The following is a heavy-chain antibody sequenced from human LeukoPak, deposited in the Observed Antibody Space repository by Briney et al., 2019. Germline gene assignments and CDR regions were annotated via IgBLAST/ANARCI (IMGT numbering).Heavy chain of an antibody. CDR1: VFTLSSYG. J-gene: IGHJ4*01. D-gene: IGHD3-3*01. V-gene: IGHV3-30*18. CDR2: ISYDGSNK. CDR3: AKDRGYDFWSGYYLDY. Sequence: GGSLRLSCAASVFTLSSYGMHWVRQAPGKGLEWVAVISYDGSNKYYADSVKGRFTISRDNSKNTLYLQMNSLRAEDTAVYYCAKDRGYDFWSGYYLDYWGHRTLVTVSS.